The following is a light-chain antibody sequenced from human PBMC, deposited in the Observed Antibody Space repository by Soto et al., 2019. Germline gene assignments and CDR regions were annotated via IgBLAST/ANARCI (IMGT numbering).Light chain of an antibody. CDR3: QQYGTSEII. CDR2: DTS. Sequence: EIVLTQSPGTVSLSPGERATLSCRASQRLTNSFIAWYQQKPGQAPRLLIYDTSSRATGIPDRFSGSGSGTDFTLTISRLEPEDFAVFFCQQYGTSEIIFGQGTRLEIK. CDR1: QRLTNSF. V-gene: IGKV3-20*01. J-gene: IGKJ5*01.